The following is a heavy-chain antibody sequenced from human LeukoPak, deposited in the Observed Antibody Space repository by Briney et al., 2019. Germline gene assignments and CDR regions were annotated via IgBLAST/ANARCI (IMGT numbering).Heavy chain of an antibody. CDR2: IYYSGSS. CDR1: GGSISGYY. J-gene: IGHJ6*03. V-gene: IGHV4-59*01. CDR3: ARSPHYYYMDV. Sequence: SQTLSLTCTVSGGSISGYYWSWIRQPPGKGLEWIGYIYYSGSSNYNPSLKSRVIISLDTSKNQFSLSLSSVTAADTAVYYCARSPHYYYMDVWGKGTTVTVSS.